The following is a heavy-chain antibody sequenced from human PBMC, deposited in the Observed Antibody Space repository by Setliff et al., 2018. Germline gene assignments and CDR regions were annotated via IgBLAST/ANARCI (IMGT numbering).Heavy chain of an antibody. J-gene: IGHJ4*02. V-gene: IGHV3-21*01. CDR2: ISSSSSYI. D-gene: IGHD5-12*01. Sequence: GESLKISCAASGFTFSSYSMNWVRQAPGKGLEWVSSISSSSSYIYYADSVKGRFTISRDNAKNSLYLQMNSLRAEDTAVYYCARGSSDGYNSFDYWGQGTLVTVSS. CDR3: ARGSSDGYNSFDY. CDR1: GFTFSSYS.